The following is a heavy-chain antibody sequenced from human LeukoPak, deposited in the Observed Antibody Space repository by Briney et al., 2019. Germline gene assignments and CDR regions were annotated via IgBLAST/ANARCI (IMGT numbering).Heavy chain of an antibody. V-gene: IGHV1-8*01. CDR2: MSPNSGDT. J-gene: IGHJ4*02. D-gene: IGHD2-2*01. CDR1: GYTFTTHD. Sequence: ASVKVSCKASGYTFTTHDINWVRQATGQGLEWLGWMSPNSGDTGYAQKFQGRVTMTSDSSISTAYMELSRLRSDDTAVYYCARDYCSSTSCLFDYWGQGTLVTVSS. CDR3: ARDYCSSTSCLFDY.